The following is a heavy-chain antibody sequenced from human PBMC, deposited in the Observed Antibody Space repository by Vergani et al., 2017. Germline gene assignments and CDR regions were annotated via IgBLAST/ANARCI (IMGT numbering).Heavy chain of an antibody. CDR2: ISSSSSTI. D-gene: IGHD3-22*01. V-gene: IGHV3-48*02. Sequence: EVQLVESGGGLVQPGGSLRLSCAASGFTFSSYSMNWVRQAPGKGLEWVSYISSSSSTIYYADSVKGRFTISRDNAKNSLYLQMNSLRDEDTAVYYCARVDDSSGYYYVXDDYWGQGTLVTVSS. J-gene: IGHJ4*02. CDR3: ARVDDSSGYYYVXDDY. CDR1: GFTFSSYS.